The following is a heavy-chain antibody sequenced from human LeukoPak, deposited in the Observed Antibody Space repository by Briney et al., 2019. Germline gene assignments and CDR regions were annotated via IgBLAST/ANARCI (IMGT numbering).Heavy chain of an antibody. Sequence: GGSLRLSCAASGFTFSSYGMHWFRQAPGKGLEWVAVIWSDGSNNYYADSVKGRFTISRDNSKNTLYLQMNSLRAEDTALYYCARAIESDQHELGFEPWGRGALVTVSS. D-gene: IGHD2-2*01. CDR3: ARAIESDQHELGFEP. J-gene: IGHJ5*02. CDR1: GFTFSSYG. CDR2: IWSDGSNN. V-gene: IGHV3-33*01.